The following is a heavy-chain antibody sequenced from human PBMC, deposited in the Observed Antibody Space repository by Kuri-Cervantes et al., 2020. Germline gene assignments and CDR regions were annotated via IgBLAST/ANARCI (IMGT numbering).Heavy chain of an antibody. CDR1: GITFSSYG. Sequence: GGSLRLSCAASGITFSSYGMHWVRQAPGKGLEWVAVISYDGSNKYYADSVKGRFTISRDNSKNTLYLQMNSLRAEDTAVYYCAALGYCSGGSCYGYYYYYYMDVWGKGTTVTVSS. CDR2: ISYDGSNK. CDR3: AALGYCSGGSCYGYYYYYYMDV. D-gene: IGHD2-15*01. V-gene: IGHV3-30*03. J-gene: IGHJ6*03.